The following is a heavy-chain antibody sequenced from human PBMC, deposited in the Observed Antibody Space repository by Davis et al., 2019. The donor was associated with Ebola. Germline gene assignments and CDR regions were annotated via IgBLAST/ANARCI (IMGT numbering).Heavy chain of an antibody. Sequence: PGGSLRLSCKGSGYNFATYWIAWVRQMPGKGPEWMGVIYPGDSDTRYSPSFQGQVTISADKSISTAYLQWSSLKASDTAMYYCARRTTRAHWYFDLWGRGTLVTVSS. D-gene: IGHD1-1*01. J-gene: IGHJ2*01. V-gene: IGHV5-51*01. CDR2: IYPGDSDT. CDR1: GYNFATYW. CDR3: ARRTTRAHWYFDL.